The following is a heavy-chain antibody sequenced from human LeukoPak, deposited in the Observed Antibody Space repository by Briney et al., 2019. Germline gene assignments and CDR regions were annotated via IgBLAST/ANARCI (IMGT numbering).Heavy chain of an antibody. J-gene: IGHJ4*02. D-gene: IGHD3-22*01. CDR3: ARKDNSGYYFVDY. Sequence: SETLSLTCTVSGGSISSGDHYWSWIRQPPGKGLEWIGSIYYGGSTYYNPSLKSRLTTSVDTSKNQFSLKLSSVTAADTAVYYCARKDNSGYYFVDYWGRGTLVTVSS. CDR2: IYYGGST. V-gene: IGHV4-39*01. CDR1: GGSISSGDHY.